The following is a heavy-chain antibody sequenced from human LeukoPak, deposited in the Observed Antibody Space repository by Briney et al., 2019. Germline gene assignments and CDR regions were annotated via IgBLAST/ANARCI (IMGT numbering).Heavy chain of an antibody. V-gene: IGHV4-59*01. Sequence: PSETLSLTCAVSGGSISRYYWSWIRQPPGKGLEWIGYFYDSGSSNYNPSLKSRVTTSVDTSKNQFSLRLSSATAADTAMYYCARDLKGLDAFDIWGQGTMVTVSS. CDR2: FYDSGSS. CDR1: GGSISRYY. CDR3: ARDLKGLDAFDI. J-gene: IGHJ3*02.